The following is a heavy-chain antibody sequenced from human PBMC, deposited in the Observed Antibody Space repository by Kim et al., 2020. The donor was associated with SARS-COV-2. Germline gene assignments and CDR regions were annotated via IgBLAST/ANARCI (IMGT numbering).Heavy chain of an antibody. D-gene: IGHD6-13*01. CDR2: ISAYNGNT. CDR1: GYTFTSYG. V-gene: IGHV1-18*04. Sequence: ASVKVSCKASGYTFTSYGISWVRQAPGQGLEWMGWISAYNGNTNYAQKLQGRVTMTTDTSTSTAYMELSSLRSDDTAVYYCAIAAAGQYYFDYWGQGTLVTVSS. J-gene: IGHJ4*02. CDR3: AIAAAGQYYFDY.